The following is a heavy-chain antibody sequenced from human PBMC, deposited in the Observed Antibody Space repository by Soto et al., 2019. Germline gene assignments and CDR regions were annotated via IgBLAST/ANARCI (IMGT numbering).Heavy chain of an antibody. J-gene: IGHJ6*02. D-gene: IGHD6-13*01. Sequence: PSETLSLTCAVYGGSLSGYNWSWSRHPPGKGLERIGEINHSRSTSYNLSLTSRVTISVDTSKNGLSLKLSSVTDADTAAYYRARGPGYSSPQGEYYDYAMDVWGQGTTVTV. CDR3: ARGPGYSSPQGEYYDYAMDV. CDR1: GGSLSGYN. CDR2: INHSRST. V-gene: IGHV4-34*01.